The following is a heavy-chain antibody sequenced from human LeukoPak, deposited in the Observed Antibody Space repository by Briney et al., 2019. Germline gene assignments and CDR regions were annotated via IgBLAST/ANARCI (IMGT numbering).Heavy chain of an antibody. CDR3: ARDGNSGYDKYYYYYYMDV. V-gene: IGHV3-20*04. CDR1: GFTFSSYD. CDR2: INWNGGST. Sequence: VGSLRLSCAASGFTFSSYDIHWGRQAPGKGLEWGSGINWNGGSTGYADSVKGRFTISRDNPKNSLYLQMNSMRGEDTALYYCARDGNSGYDKYYYYYYMDVWGKGTTVTVSS. J-gene: IGHJ6*03. D-gene: IGHD5-12*01.